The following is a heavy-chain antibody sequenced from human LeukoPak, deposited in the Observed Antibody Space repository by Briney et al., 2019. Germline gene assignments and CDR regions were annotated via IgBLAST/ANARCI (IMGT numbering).Heavy chain of an antibody. CDR3: ASSNPRFGELLAPFDY. V-gene: IGHV4-31*03. Sequence: SETLSLTCTVSGGSISSGGYYWSWIRQHPGKGLEWIGYIYYSGSIYYNPSLKSRVTISVDTSKNQFSLKLSSVTAADTAVYYCASSNPRFGELLAPFDYWGQGTLVTVSS. J-gene: IGHJ4*02. D-gene: IGHD3-10*02. CDR2: IYYSGSI. CDR1: GGSISSGGYY.